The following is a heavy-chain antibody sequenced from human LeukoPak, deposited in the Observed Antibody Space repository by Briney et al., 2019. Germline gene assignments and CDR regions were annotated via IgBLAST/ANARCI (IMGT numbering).Heavy chain of an antibody. CDR2: IYYSGST. V-gene: IGHV4-59*01. Sequence: SETLSLTCTVSGGPISSYYWSWIRQPPGKGLEWIGYIYYSGSTNYNPSLKSRVTISVDTSKNQFSLKLSSVTAADTAVYYCARSHGSGSYYDNWFDPWGQGTLITVSS. CDR1: GGPISSYY. D-gene: IGHD3-10*01. J-gene: IGHJ5*02. CDR3: ARSHGSGSYYDNWFDP.